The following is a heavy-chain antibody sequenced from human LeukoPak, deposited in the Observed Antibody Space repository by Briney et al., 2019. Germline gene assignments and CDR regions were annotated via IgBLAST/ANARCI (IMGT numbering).Heavy chain of an antibody. V-gene: IGHV4-30-2*01. CDR1: GGSISSGGYS. Sequence: SETLSLTCAVSGGSISSGGYSWSWIRQPPGKGLEWIGYINHSGSTNYNPSLKSRVTISVDTSKNQFSLRLSSVTAADTAVYYCARGVGIAAPGVIRFDPWGQGTLVTVSS. J-gene: IGHJ5*02. CDR2: INHSGST. CDR3: ARGVGIAAPGVIRFDP. D-gene: IGHD6-13*01.